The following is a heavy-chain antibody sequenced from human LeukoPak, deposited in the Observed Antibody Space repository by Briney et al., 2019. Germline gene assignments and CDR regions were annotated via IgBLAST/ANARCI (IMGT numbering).Heavy chain of an antibody. V-gene: IGHV3-74*01. D-gene: IGHD2/OR15-2a*01. CDR1: GTYW. Sequence: GGSLRLSCAASGTYWMHWVRQAPGKGLVWVSHINSDGSWTGYADSVKGRFTISKDNAKNTVSLQMNNLRAEDTAVYYCVTFYETCWGRGTLVTVSS. J-gene: IGHJ4*02. CDR3: VTFYETC. CDR2: INSDGSWT.